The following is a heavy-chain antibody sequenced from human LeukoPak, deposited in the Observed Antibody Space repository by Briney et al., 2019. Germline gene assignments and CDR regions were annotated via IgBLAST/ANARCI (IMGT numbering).Heavy chain of an antibody. V-gene: IGHV4-59*01. Sequence: PSETLSLTCTVSGGSISSYYWSWIRQPPGKGLEWIGYIYFSGSTNYNPSLKSRVTISVDTSKYQFSLKLSSVTAADTAVYYCARVTGAYDFWSGYYTGAAFDIWGQGTMVTVSS. CDR2: IYFSGST. CDR1: GGSISSYY. CDR3: ARVTGAYDFWSGYYTGAAFDI. J-gene: IGHJ3*02. D-gene: IGHD3-3*01.